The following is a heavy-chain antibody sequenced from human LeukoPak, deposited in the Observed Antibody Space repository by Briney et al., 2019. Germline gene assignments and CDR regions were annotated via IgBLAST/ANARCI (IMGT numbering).Heavy chain of an antibody. D-gene: IGHD2-2*01. CDR3: ARQDCSSTSCYLDSEEYYYYGMDV. J-gene: IGHJ6*02. Sequence: SETLSLTCTVSGGSISSYYWSWIRQPPGKGLEWIGYIYYSGSTNYNPSLKSRVTISVDTSKNQFSLKLSSVTAADTAVYYCARQDCSSTSCYLDSEEYYYYGMDVWGQGTTVTVSS. V-gene: IGHV4-59*08. CDR2: IYYSGST. CDR1: GGSISSYY.